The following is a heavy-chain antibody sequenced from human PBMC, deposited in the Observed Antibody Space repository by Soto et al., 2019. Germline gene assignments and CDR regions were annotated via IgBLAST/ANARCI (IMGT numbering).Heavy chain of an antibody. CDR2: ISWNSGSI. J-gene: IGHJ3*02. CDR1: GFTFDDYA. D-gene: IGHD3-3*01. CDR3: AKDIRLYYDFWSGYLIPDAFDI. V-gene: IGHV3-9*01. Sequence: GGSLRLSCAASGFTFDDYAMHWVRQAPGKGLEWVSGISWNSGSIGYADSVKGRFTISRDNAKNSLYLQMNSLRAEDTALYYCAKDIRLYYDFWSGYLIPDAFDIWGQGTLVTVS.